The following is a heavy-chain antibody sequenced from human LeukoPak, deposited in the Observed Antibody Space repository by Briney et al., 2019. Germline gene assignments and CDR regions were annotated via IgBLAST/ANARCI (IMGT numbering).Heavy chain of an antibody. J-gene: IGHJ5*02. V-gene: IGHV4-59*01. CDR3: ARLSVAGTSVRDWFDP. CDR1: GGSISSYY. D-gene: IGHD6-19*01. CDR2: IYYSGST. Sequence: KPSETLSLTCTVSGGSISSYYWSWIRQPPGKGLEWIGHIYYSGSTNYNPSLKSRVTISVDTSKNQFSLKLSSVTAADTAVYYCARLSVAGTSVRDWFDPWGQGTLVTVSS.